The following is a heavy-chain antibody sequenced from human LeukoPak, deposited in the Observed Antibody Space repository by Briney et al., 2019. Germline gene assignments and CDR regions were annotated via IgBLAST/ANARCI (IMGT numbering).Heavy chain of an antibody. D-gene: IGHD6-19*01. CDR2: ISGSGGST. CDR1: GFTFSSYA. Sequence: PGGSLRLSCATSGFTFSSYAMSWVRQAPGMGLEWVSGISGSGGSTYFADSVQGRFTISRDNSKSTLYLQMNSLRAEDTAVYYCAKDQESSGYPTNFAYWGQGTLVTVSS. CDR3: AKDQESSGYPTNFAY. J-gene: IGHJ4*02. V-gene: IGHV3-23*01.